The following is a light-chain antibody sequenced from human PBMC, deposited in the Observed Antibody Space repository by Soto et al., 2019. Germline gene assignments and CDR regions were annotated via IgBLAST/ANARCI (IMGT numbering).Light chain of an antibody. V-gene: IGKV1-9*01. CDR2: AAA. J-gene: IGKJ4*01. Sequence: IQLTQSPSSLSASVGDRVTTTCRASQGISSYLAWYQQKPGRAPKVLIYAAATLQSGVPSRFSGSGSGTDFTLTISSLQPEDFGTYYCQQRKSYPLTFGGGTNLEIK. CDR3: QQRKSYPLT. CDR1: QGISSY.